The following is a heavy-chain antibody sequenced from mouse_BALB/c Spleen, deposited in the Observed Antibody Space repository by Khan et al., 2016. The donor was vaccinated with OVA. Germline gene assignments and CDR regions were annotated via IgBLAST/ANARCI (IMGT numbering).Heavy chain of an antibody. J-gene: IGHJ3*01. V-gene: IGHV3-6*02. CDR3: ASGRSSGPAWFAY. CDR1: GYSITSGYF. D-gene: IGHD3-1*01. Sequence: EVQLQESGPGLVKPSQSLSLTCSVTGYSITSGYFWNWIRQFPGNKLEWMGYIRYDGNSNYNPSLKNRISITRDTSKNQFFLKLNSVTPEDTATYYCASGRSSGPAWFAYWGQGTLVTVSA. CDR2: IRYDGNS.